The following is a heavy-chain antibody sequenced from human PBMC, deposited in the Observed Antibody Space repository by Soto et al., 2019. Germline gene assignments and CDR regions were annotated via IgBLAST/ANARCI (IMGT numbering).Heavy chain of an antibody. D-gene: IGHD5-18*01. J-gene: IGHJ4*02. Sequence: GGSLRLSCAASGFIFGAYGMHWVRQAPGKGLEWVAVMSYDGSRKYYADSVKGRFTISRDNSNNTLSLEMNSLRTEDTAVYYCARDLYSYGYPDYWGQGTLVTVYS. V-gene: IGHV3-30*03. CDR3: ARDLYSYGYPDY. CDR2: MSYDGSRK. CDR1: GFIFGAYG.